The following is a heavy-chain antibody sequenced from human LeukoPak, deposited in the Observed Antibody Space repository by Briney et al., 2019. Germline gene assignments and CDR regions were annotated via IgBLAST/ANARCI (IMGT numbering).Heavy chain of an antibody. CDR2: IDPSDSYT. Sequence: GESLKISCKGSGYSFTSDWISWVRQMPGKGLEWMGRIDPSDSYTNYSPSFQGHVTITADKSISTAYLHWSSLKDSDTAIYYCATHRAEGIQLDSWGQGTLVTVSS. V-gene: IGHV5-10-1*01. CDR3: ATHRAEGIQLDS. J-gene: IGHJ5*01. D-gene: IGHD5-18*01. CDR1: GYSFTSDW.